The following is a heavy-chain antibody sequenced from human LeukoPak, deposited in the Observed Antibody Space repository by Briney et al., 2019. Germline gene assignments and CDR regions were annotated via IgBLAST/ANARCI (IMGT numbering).Heavy chain of an antibody. V-gene: IGHV3-64*01. D-gene: IGHD5-12*01. CDR3: ARAGSHRNSGYDY. CDR1: GFTFSSYA. CDR2: ISSNGGST. J-gene: IGHJ4*02. Sequence: GGCLRLSCAASGFTFSSYAMHWVRQAPGKGLEYVSAISSNGGSTYYANSVKGRFTISRDNAKNSLYLQMNSLRAEDTAVYYCARAGSHRNSGYDYWGQGTLVTVSS.